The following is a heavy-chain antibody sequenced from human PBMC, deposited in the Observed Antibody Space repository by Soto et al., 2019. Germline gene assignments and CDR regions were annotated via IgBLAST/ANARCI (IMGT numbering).Heavy chain of an antibody. CDR2: IIPIFGTA. CDR3: ARVSREYYDFWSGYYSPFDY. J-gene: IGHJ4*02. D-gene: IGHD3-3*01. V-gene: IGHV1-69*01. Sequence: QVQLVQSGAEVKTPGSSVKVSCKASGGTFSSYAISWVRQAPGQGLEWMGGIIPIFGTANYAQKFQGRVTITADESTSTAYMELSSLRSEDTAVYYCARVSREYYDFWSGYYSPFDYWGQGTLVTVSS. CDR1: GGTFSSYA.